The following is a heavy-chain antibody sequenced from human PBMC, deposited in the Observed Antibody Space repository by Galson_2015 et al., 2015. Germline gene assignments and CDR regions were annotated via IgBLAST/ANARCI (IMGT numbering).Heavy chain of an antibody. J-gene: IGHJ6*02. CDR3: ARDRRRDWGTVYGMDV. D-gene: IGHD7-27*01. CDR1: GDSVSSNSAA. CDR2: TYYRSKWYN. V-gene: IGHV6-1*01. Sequence: CAISGDSVSSNSAAWNWIRQSPSRGLEWLGRTYYRSKWYNDYAVSVKSRITINPDTSKNQFSLQLNSVTPEDTAVYYCARDRRRDWGTVYGMDVWGQGTTVTVSS.